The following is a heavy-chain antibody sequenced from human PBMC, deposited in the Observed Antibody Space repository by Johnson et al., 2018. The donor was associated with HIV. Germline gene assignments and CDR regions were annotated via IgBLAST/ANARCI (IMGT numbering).Heavy chain of an antibody. CDR1: GFTFNRYA. CDR2: IPYHGSNT. V-gene: IGHV3-30-3*01. CDR3: ARERYGAQARDAIVI. D-gene: IGHD2-15*01. J-gene: IGHJ3*02. Sequence: QVQLLESGGGLAKPAGSPRVSCAASGFTFNRYAMHWVRQAPGKGLEWAAVIPYHGSNTYYADSVKGRFIISRDNSKNTLYLQMNSRGAEDMAGYYCARERYGAQARDAIVIWGQGAMVTVSS.